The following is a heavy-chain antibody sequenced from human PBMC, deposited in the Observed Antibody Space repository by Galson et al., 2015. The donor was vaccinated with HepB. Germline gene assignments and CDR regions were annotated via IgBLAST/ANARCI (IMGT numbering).Heavy chain of an antibody. J-gene: IGHJ4*02. CDR2: INPNTGGP. CDR3: ARSASYTGYDYCNY. CDR1: GYTFTGFY. V-gene: IGHV1-2*02. D-gene: IGHD5-12*01. Sequence: SCKASGYTFTGFYIHWVRQAPGQGLEWMGWINPNTGGPNYAQRFQGRVTMAGNTSVSTAYMELSSLTSDDTAVYYCARSASYTGYDYCNYWGQGTLVTVSS.